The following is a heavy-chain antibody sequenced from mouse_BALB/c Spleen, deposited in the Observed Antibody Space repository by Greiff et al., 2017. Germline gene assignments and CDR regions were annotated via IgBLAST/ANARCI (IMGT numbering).Heavy chain of an antibody. J-gene: IGHJ4*01. Sequence: EVQLQQSGPELVKPGASVKMSCKASGYTFTSYVMHWVKQKPGQGLEWIGYINPYNDGTKYTEKFKGQATLTSNKSSSTAYMELSSLTSEDSAVYYRARGPRYRDAMDYWGQGTSVTVSA. CDR3: ARGPRYRDAMDY. CDR1: GYTFTSYV. D-gene: IGHD2-14*01. V-gene: IGHV1-14*01. CDR2: INPYNDGT.